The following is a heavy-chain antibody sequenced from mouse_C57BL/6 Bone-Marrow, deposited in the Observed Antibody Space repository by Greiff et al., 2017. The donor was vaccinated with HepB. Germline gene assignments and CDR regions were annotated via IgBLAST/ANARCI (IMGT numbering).Heavy chain of an antibody. J-gene: IGHJ3*01. Sequence: VQLQQSGPELVKPGASVKISCKASGYAFSSSWMNWVKQRPGKGLEWIGRIYPGDGDTNYNGKFKGKATLTADKSSSTAYMQLSSLTSEDSAVYFCARQPYYYGSSSFAYWGQGTLVTVSA. CDR1: GYAFSSSW. CDR3: ARQPYYYGSSSFAY. V-gene: IGHV1-82*01. D-gene: IGHD1-1*01. CDR2: IYPGDGDT.